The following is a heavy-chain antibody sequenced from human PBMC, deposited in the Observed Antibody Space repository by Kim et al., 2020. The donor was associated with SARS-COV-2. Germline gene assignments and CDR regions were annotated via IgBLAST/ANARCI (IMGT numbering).Heavy chain of an antibody. Sequence: GGSLRLSCAASGFTFSDYYMSWIRQAQGKGLEWVSYISSRGSTIYYADSVKGRFTISRDNAKNSLYLQINSLRAEDTAVYYCARDAGIAVAGGDYWGQGTLITVSS. D-gene: IGHD6-19*01. V-gene: IGHV3-11*04. CDR2: ISSRGSTI. CDR1: GFTFSDYY. J-gene: IGHJ4*02. CDR3: ARDAGIAVAGGDY.